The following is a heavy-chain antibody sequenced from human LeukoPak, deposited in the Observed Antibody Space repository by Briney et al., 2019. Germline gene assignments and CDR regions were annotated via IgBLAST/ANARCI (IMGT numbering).Heavy chain of an antibody. Sequence: PSETLSLTCTVSGGSVSGYYWSWVRQPPGKGLEWIAYIYYSGSTNYNPSLKSRVTISVDTSKNPFSLRLSSLTAADTAVYYCARRARWAQDFDYWGQGTLGTVSS. D-gene: IGHD5-24*01. J-gene: IGHJ4*02. CDR3: ARRARWAQDFDY. CDR2: IYYSGST. V-gene: IGHV4-59*08. CDR1: GGSVSGYY.